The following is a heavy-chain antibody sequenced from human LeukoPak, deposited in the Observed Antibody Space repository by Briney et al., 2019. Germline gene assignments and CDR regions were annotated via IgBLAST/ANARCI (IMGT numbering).Heavy chain of an antibody. CDR2: ISASSSSI. D-gene: IGHD5-18*01. J-gene: IGHJ4*02. V-gene: IGHV3-48*02. CDR3: AKEKLPSGYSFLTDY. Sequence: PGGSLRLSCAASGFTFSGYSMNWVRQAVGKGLEWVSYISASSSSIYYADSVKGRFTISRDNAKNSLYLQMNSLRDEDTAVYYCAKEKLPSGYSFLTDYWGQGTLVTVSS. CDR1: GFTFSGYS.